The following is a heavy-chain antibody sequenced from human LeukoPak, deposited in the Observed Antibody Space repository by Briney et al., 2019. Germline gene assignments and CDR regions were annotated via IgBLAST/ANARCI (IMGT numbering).Heavy chain of an antibody. J-gene: IGHJ5*02. CDR2: VNPSGSST. Sequence: ASVKVSFKASGYTYSYMHWVRQAPGHGLEWMGAVNPSGSSTTYARQFQGRVTVTTYTSTSTVYMEMSSLRSEDTAIYYCAPDTYHWGQGTLVTVSS. CDR3: APDTYH. V-gene: IGHV1-46*02. CDR1: GYTYSY.